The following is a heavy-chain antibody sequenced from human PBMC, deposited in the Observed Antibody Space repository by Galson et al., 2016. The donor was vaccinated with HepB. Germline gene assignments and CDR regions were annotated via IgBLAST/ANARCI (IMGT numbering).Heavy chain of an antibody. J-gene: IGHJ5*02. CDR2: ISYDGTNK. CDR1: GFIFDYYG. V-gene: IGHV3-30*18. D-gene: IGHD3-3*01. CDR3: AKDGGMRFLENWLDP. Sequence: SLRLSCAASGFIFDYYGMHWVRQAPGKGLEWVAVISYDGTNKYYGDSVKGRFTISRDDSKNTLYLQMNSVRLEDTAVYYCAKDGGMRFLENWLDPWGQGTLVTVSS.